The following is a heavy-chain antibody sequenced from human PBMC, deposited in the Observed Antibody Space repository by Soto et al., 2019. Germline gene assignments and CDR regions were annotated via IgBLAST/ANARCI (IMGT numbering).Heavy chain of an antibody. CDR2: INHSGST. CDR3: ARVRLFHYYYMDV. V-gene: IGHV4-34*01. J-gene: IGHJ6*03. Sequence: SETLSLTCAVYGGSFSGYYWSWIRQPPGKGLEWIGEINHSGSTNYNPSLKSRVTISVDTSKNQFSLKLSSVTAADTAVYYCARVRLFHYYYMDVWGKGTTVTVSS. CDR1: GGSFSGYY.